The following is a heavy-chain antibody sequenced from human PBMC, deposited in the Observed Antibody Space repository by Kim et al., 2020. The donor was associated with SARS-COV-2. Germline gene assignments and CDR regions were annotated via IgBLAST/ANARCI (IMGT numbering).Heavy chain of an antibody. Sequence: SETLSLTCAVYGGTFSGYYWSWIRQPPGKGLEWIGEINHSGSTNYNPSLKSRVTISVDTSKNQFSLKLSSVTAADTAVYYCARAHPWTERWLVGLGRWFDTWGQGTLVTVSS. CDR2: INHSGST. CDR3: ARAHPWTERWLVGLGRWFDT. D-gene: IGHD1-1*01. V-gene: IGHV4-34*01. CDR1: GGTFSGYY. J-gene: IGHJ5*02.